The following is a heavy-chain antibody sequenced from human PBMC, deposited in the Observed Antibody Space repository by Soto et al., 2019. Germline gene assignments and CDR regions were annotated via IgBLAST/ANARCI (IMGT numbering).Heavy chain of an antibody. J-gene: IGHJ6*02. CDR2: INPNSGTI. CDR1: GCTFTAYY. Sequence: ASVKVSCKASGCTFTAYYLYWVRQAPGQGLEWMGWINPNSGTINYPQKFQDRVTMTRDTSISTVYMELSRLRSDDTAVYFCARDGGSSAQYYYGMDVWGQGTTVTVSS. D-gene: IGHD6-25*01. CDR3: ARDGGSSAQYYYGMDV. V-gene: IGHV1-2*02.